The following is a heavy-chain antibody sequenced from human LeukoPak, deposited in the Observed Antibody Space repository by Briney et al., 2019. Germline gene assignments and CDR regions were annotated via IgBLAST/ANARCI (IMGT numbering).Heavy chain of an antibody. J-gene: IGHJ4*02. CDR2: ISGSGGST. D-gene: IGHD6-19*01. V-gene: IGHV3-23*01. CDR1: GFTFSSYA. CDR3: AKDGSYSSGWYTGVPY. Sequence: GGSLRLSCAASGFTFSSYAMSWVRQAPGKGLEWVSAISGSGGSTYYADSVKGRFTISRDNSKNTLYLQMNSLRAEDTAVYYCAKDGSYSSGWYTGVPYWGQGTLVTVSS.